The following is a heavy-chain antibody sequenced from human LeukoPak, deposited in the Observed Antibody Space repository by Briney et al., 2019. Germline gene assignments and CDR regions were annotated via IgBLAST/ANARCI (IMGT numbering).Heavy chain of an antibody. D-gene: IGHD3-16*02. J-gene: IGHJ5*02. Sequence: KPSETLSLTCAVYGGSFSGYYWSWIRQPPGKGLEWIGEINHTGSTNYNPSLKSRVTISVDTSKNQFSLKLSSVTAADTAVYYCARGPRRRYLIWFDPWGQGTLVTVSS. CDR2: INHTGST. CDR3: ARGPRRRYLIWFDP. V-gene: IGHV4-34*01. CDR1: GGSFSGYY.